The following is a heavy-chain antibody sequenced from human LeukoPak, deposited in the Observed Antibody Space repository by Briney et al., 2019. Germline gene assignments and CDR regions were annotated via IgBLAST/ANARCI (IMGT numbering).Heavy chain of an antibody. CDR3: ARIYSRGWSLDS. J-gene: IGHJ4*02. V-gene: IGHV4-4*07. D-gene: IGHD6-19*01. CDR2: MYTTGST. CDR1: GDSITNYY. Sequence: RSSETLSLTCTVSGDSITNYYWAWIRQSAGKGLEWIGRMYTTGSTKYSPSFESRFTMPRDASKNQFSLRLNSVTAADTAIYYCARIYSRGWSLDSWGPGTLVTVSS.